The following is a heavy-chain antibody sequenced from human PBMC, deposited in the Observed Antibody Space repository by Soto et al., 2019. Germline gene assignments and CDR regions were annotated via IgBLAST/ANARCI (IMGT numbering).Heavy chain of an antibody. Sequence: PSETLSLTCAVYGGSFSGYYWSWIRQPPGKGLEWIGEINHSGSTNYNPSLKSRVTISVDTSKNQFSLKLSSVTAADTAVYYCARGWWFGELTYYYSYGMDVWGQGTTVTVSS. CDR1: GGSFSGYY. J-gene: IGHJ6*02. V-gene: IGHV4-34*01. CDR2: INHSGST. CDR3: ARGWWFGELTYYYSYGMDV. D-gene: IGHD3-10*01.